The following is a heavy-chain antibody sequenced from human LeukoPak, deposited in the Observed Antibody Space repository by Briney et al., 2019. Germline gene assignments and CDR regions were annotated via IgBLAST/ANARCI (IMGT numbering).Heavy chain of an antibody. CDR1: GFTVSANY. CDR2: LYSGGTT. V-gene: IGHV3-66*01. D-gene: IGHD1-14*01. CDR3: AAYSKASGGFTGYDPMDV. J-gene: IGHJ6*02. Sequence: GGSLRLSCVASGFTVSANYINWVRQTPEKGLEWASVLYSGGTTYYADSVKGRFTISRDNSKNTVYLQMNSLRAEDTAVYYCAAYSKASGGFTGYDPMDVWGQGTTVTVSS.